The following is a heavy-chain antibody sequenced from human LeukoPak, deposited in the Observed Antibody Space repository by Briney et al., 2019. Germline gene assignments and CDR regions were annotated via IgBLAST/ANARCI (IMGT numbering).Heavy chain of an antibody. V-gene: IGHV4-39*07. CDR1: GGSISSTNYY. J-gene: IGHJ4*03. CDR2: IYHSGST. Sequence: SETLSLTCTVSGGSISSTNYYWAWIRQPPGKGLEWIGSIYHSGSTYYNPSLKSRVTISVDTSKNQFSLRLSSVTAADTAVFYCASLRVPGYFDYWGPGNLVTVSS. CDR3: ASLRVPGYFDY. D-gene: IGHD3-16*01.